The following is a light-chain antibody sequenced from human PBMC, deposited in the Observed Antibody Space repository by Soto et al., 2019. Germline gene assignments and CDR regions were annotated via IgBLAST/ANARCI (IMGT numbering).Light chain of an antibody. V-gene: IGKV3-20*01. CDR1: QSVNSNY. CDR3: QHYDNSPL. J-gene: IGKJ3*01. Sequence: EIVLTQSPGALSLSPGERVTLSCRASQSVNSNYLVWYQQKPGQAPRLLIYGASTRAAGITDRFSGSGSGTEFTLTISRLEPEDFAVYYCQHYDNSPLFGPGTKVDIK. CDR2: GAS.